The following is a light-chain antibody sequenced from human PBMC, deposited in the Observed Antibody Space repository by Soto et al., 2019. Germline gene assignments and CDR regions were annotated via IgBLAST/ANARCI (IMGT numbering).Light chain of an antibody. CDR3: QQYTGPPPT. J-gene: IGKJ5*01. Sequence: EIVLTQSPGTLSLTPGERATLSCRASQTVSSNYLAWCQQRPGQAPRLLIYGASTRAAGIPDRFSGSGSGTDFTLTITRLEPEDSAVYFCQQYTGPPPTFAQGARVEI. CDR2: GAS. CDR1: QTVSSNY. V-gene: IGKV3-20*01.